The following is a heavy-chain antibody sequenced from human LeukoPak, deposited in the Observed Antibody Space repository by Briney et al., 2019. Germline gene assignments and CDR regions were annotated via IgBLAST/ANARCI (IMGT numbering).Heavy chain of an antibody. J-gene: IGHJ4*02. D-gene: IGHD3-3*01. CDR2: INPNSGGT. Sequence: AASVKVSCKASGYTLTVYYMHWVRQTPGPGLEGMGWINPNSGGTNYAQKLQGRVTLTRDTSISTAYMELSRLRSDDTAVYYCARDPPNYDFWSGYYLDYWGQGTLVSVST. CDR3: ARDPPNYDFWSGYYLDY. V-gene: IGHV1-2*02. CDR1: GYTLTVYY.